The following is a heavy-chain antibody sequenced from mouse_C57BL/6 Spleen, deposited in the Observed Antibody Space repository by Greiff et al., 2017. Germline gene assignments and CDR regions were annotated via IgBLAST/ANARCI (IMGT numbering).Heavy chain of an antibody. D-gene: IGHD1-1*01. CDR1: GYTFTDYE. V-gene: IGHV1-15*01. CDR3: TRYPWFAY. CDR2: LDPETGGT. Sequence: QVQLQQSGAELVRPGASVTLSCKASGYTFTDYEMHWVKQTPVHGLEWIGALDPETGGTAYNQKFKGKAILTADKSSSTAYMKLRSLTSEDSAVYYCTRYPWFAYWGQGTLVTVSA. J-gene: IGHJ3*01.